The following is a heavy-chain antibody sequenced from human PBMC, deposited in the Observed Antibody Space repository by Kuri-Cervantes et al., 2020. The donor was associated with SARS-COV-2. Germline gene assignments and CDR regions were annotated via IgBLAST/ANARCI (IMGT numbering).Heavy chain of an antibody. D-gene: IGHD6-19*01. Sequence: ASVKVSCKASGYTFTGYYMHWVRQAPGQGLEWMGWINPNSGNTGYAQKFQGRVTITRNTSISTAYMELSSLRSEDTAVYYCARPSRRGSGWLAFDIWGQGTMVTVSS. V-gene: IGHV1-8*03. CDR2: INPNSGNT. CDR3: ARPSRRGSGWLAFDI. CDR1: GYTFTGYY. J-gene: IGHJ3*02.